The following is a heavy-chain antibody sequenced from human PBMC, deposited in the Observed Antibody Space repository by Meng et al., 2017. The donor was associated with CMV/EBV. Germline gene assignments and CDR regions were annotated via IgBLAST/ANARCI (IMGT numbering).Heavy chain of an antibody. V-gene: IGHV4-59*01. D-gene: IGHD6-19*01. CDR3: ARASVSSGWFLFDY. J-gene: IGHJ4*02. CDR1: GGSISSYY. CDR2: IYYSGST. Sequence: SETLSLTCTVSGGSISSYYWSWIRQPPGKGLEWIGYIYYSGSTNYNPSLKSRVTISVDTSKNQFSLKLSSVTAADTAMYYCARASVSSGWFLFDYWGQGTLVTVSS.